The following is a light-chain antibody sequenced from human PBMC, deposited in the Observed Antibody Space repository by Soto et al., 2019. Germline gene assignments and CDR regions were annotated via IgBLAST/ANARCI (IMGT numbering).Light chain of an antibody. CDR3: QQYDKWPIT. V-gene: IGKV3-15*01. Sequence: IVMTQSPSTLSLSPGERATLSCGASQNIISNLDWYQQKPGQAPRILMYGASARALGIPERFSGSGSGTESSFTITSLPSEDFEVYYCQQYDKWPITFGQGTRLEIK. CDR1: QNIISN. CDR2: GAS. J-gene: IGKJ5*01.